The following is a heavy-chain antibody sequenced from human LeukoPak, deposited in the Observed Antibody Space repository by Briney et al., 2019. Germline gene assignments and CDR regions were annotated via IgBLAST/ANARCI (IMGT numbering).Heavy chain of an antibody. J-gene: IGHJ4*01. V-gene: IGHV3-30*03. CDR1: GFTFSTYS. CDR3: VYCSGGNCFHTVRGWTY. Sequence: PGGSLRLSCAASGFTFSTYSMNWVRQAPGKGLEWVAVISYDETTKYYADSVKGRFTVSRDNSRNTLYLQLNSLTAEDTAVYYCVYCSGGNCFHTVRGWTYWGQGTLVTVSS. D-gene: IGHD2-15*01. CDR2: ISYDETTK.